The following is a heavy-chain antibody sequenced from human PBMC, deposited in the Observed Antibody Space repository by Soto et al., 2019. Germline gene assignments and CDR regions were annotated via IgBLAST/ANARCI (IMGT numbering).Heavy chain of an antibody. CDR3: VKGQSDSDYYFDY. CDR2: IRGSGGDT. CDR1: GFTFSFCA. J-gene: IGHJ4*02. V-gene: IGHV3-23*01. D-gene: IGHD3-9*01. Sequence: EVQLLESGGGLVQPGGSLRLSCAASGFTFSFCAMSWVRQAPGKGLEWVSSIRGSGGDTYYADSVRGRFTISRDNSKNRLYLQMNSLRVEEPAVYYCVKGQSDSDYYFDYWGQGPLVTVS.